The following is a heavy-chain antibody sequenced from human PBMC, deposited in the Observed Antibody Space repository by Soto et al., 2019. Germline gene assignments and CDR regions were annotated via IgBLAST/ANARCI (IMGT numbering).Heavy chain of an antibody. CDR2: INHSGST. CDR1: GGSFSGYY. D-gene: IGHD3-3*01. CDR3: ARGRRQKPPGSGLRFLGWLNVRYFDY. V-gene: IGHV4-34*01. Sequence: PSETLSLTCAVYGGSFSGYYWSWIRQPPGKGLEWIGEINHSGSTNYNPSLKSRVTISVDTSKNQFSLKLSSVTAADTAVYYCARGRRQKPPGSGLRFLGWLNVRYFDYWGQGTLVTVSS. J-gene: IGHJ4*02.